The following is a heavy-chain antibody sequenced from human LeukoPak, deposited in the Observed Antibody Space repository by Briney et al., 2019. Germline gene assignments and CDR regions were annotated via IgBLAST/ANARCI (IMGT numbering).Heavy chain of an antibody. D-gene: IGHD3-10*01. Sequence: PGESLKISCKGSGYSFTSYWIGWVRQMPGKGLEWMGIIYPGDSDTRYSPSFQGQVTISADKSISTAYLQWSSLKASDTAMYYCARLEGHPTEDPNGSGSYGSYWGQGTLVTVSS. CDR3: ARLEGHPTEDPNGSGSYGSY. J-gene: IGHJ4*02. CDR2: IYPGDSDT. V-gene: IGHV5-51*01. CDR1: GYSFTSYW.